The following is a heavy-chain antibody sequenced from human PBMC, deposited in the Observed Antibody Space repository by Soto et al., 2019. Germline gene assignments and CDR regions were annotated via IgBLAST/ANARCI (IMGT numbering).Heavy chain of an antibody. CDR3: ARGRRRAVAGRGFDP. CDR1: GGSISSSSYY. CDR2: IYYSGST. D-gene: IGHD6-19*01. J-gene: IGHJ5*02. Sequence: PSETLSLTCTVSGGSISSSSYYWGWIRQPPGKGLEWIGSIYYSGSTYYNPSLKSRVTISVDTSKNQFSLKLSSVTAADTAVYYCARGRRRAVAGRGFDPWGQGTLVTVSS. V-gene: IGHV4-39*01.